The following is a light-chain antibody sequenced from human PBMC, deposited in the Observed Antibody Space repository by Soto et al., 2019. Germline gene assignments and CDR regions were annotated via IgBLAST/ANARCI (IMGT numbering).Light chain of an antibody. Sequence: QSALTQPRSVSGSPGQSVTISCAGTSSDVGGYNYVSWYQQHPGTAPKLVIYGVTNRPSGVPDRFSGSSSGNTASLTISGLQAEDEADYYCCSYAGSYTLFGGGTKLTVL. J-gene: IGLJ2*01. CDR2: GVT. V-gene: IGLV2-11*01. CDR3: CSYAGSYTL. CDR1: SSDVGGYNY.